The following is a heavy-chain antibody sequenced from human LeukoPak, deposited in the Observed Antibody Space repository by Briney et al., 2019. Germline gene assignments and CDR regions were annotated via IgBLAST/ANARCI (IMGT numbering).Heavy chain of an antibody. J-gene: IGHJ4*02. CDR3: AKDGYYDSTGYIDY. V-gene: IGHV3-9*01. CDR1: GFTFDDYG. Sequence: GGSLRLSCAASGFTFDDYGMSWVRQAPGKGLEWVSGITWNSGRIGYADSVKGRFTISRDNAKNSLYLQMNSLRAEDTALYYCAKDGYYDSTGYIDYWGQGTVVTVSS. CDR2: ITWNSGRI. D-gene: IGHD3-22*01.